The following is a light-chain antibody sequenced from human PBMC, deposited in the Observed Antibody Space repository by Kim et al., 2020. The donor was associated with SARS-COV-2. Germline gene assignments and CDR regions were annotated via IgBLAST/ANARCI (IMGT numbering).Light chain of an antibody. J-gene: IGLJ3*02. Sequence: CTLSRCSSNYRVDWYQQRPGKGPRFVMRVGSGGIVGSKGDGIPARFSVLCSGLNRYLTVKDIQEEDESDYYCGADHGSGGNFPWVFGGGTQLTVL. CDR2: VGSGGIVG. CDR3: GADHGSGGNFPWV. CDR1: RCSSNYR. V-gene: IGLV9-49*01.